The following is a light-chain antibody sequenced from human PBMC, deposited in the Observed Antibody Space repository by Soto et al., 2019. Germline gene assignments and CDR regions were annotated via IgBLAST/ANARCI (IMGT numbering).Light chain of an antibody. CDR3: QSYDSRLSGYV. CDR1: SSNIGAGYD. V-gene: IGLV1-40*01. Sequence: QAVVTQPPSVSGAPGQRVTISCTGSSSNIGAGYDVHWYQQFPGTAPKLLIYANSHRPSGVPDRFSGSQSGTSASLAITGLQAEDEADYYCQSYDSRLSGYVFGTGTKVTVL. J-gene: IGLJ1*01. CDR2: ANS.